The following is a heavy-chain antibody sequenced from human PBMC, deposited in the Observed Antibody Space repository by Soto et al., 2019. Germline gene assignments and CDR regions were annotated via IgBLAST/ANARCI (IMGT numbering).Heavy chain of an antibody. Sequence: TSETLSLTCIVSGGSISSNDFYWSWIRQHPGKGLEWIGYIYYSGTTTNYNPSLKSRVTLSVDTSKNQFSLKLSSVTAADTAVYYCARLGGSYAVPHFDYWGQGTLVTVSS. CDR1: GGSISSNDFY. CDR2: IYYSGTTT. D-gene: IGHD1-26*01. J-gene: IGHJ4*02. V-gene: IGHV4-30-4*08. CDR3: ARLGGSYAVPHFDY.